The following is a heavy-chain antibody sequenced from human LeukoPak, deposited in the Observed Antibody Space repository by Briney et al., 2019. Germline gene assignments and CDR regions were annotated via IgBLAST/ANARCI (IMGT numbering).Heavy chain of an antibody. Sequence: GGSLRLSCAASGITFSNSAMSRVRQAPGKGLEWVSTLSGSGITTYYADSVKGRFTISRDNSKNTLYLQMNSLRAEDTAVYYCAKGIYSSGWSYFDYWGHGTLVTVSS. CDR3: AKGIYSSGWSYFDY. V-gene: IGHV3-23*01. CDR1: GITFSNSA. J-gene: IGHJ4*01. CDR2: LSGSGITT. D-gene: IGHD6-19*01.